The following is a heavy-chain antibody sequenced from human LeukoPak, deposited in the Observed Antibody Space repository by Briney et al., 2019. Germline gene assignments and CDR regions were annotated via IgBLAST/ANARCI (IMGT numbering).Heavy chain of an antibody. Sequence: GASVKVPCKASGGTFSSYAISWVRQAPGQGLEWMGRIIPILGIANYAQKFQGRVTITADKSTSTAYMELSSLRSEDTAVYYCASQEMATNDFDYWGQGTLVTVSS. J-gene: IGHJ4*02. V-gene: IGHV1-69*04. CDR3: ASQEMATNDFDY. CDR2: IIPILGIA. CDR1: GGTFSSYA. D-gene: IGHD5-24*01.